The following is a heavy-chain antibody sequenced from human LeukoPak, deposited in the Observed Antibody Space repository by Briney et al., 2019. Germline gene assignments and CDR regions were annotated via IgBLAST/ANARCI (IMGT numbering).Heavy chain of an antibody. V-gene: IGHV4-59*01. J-gene: IGHJ5*02. CDR3: ARKGTAAGWGNCFDP. CDR2: IYYSGST. Sequence: SSETLSLTCTVSGGSISSYYWSWIRQPPGKGLEWMGYIYYSGSTNYNPSLKSRVTISVDTSKKQFSLKLSSVTAADTAVYYCARKGTAAGWGNCFDPWGQGTLVTVSS. CDR1: GGSISSYY. D-gene: IGHD6-13*01.